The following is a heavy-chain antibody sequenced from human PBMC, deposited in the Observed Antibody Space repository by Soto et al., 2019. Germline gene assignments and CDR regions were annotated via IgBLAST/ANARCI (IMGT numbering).Heavy chain of an antibody. Sequence: GGSLRLSCAASGFPFSSYAMSWVRQAPGKGLEWVSAISGSGGSTYYADSVKGRFTISRDNSKNTLYLQMNSLRAEDTTVYYCAKFKNSIAVAGTPLNYWGQGTLVTVSS. CDR2: ISGSGGST. D-gene: IGHD6-19*01. J-gene: IGHJ4*02. V-gene: IGHV3-23*01. CDR3: AKFKNSIAVAGTPLNY. CDR1: GFPFSSYA.